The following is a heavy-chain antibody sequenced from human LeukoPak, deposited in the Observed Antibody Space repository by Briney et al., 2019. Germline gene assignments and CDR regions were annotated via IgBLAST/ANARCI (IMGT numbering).Heavy chain of an antibody. J-gene: IGHJ5*02. CDR2: ISGSGGST. Sequence: GGSLRLSCAASGFTFSSYAMSWVRQAPGKGLEWVSAISGSGGSTYYADSVKGRFTISRDNSENTLYLQMNSLRAEDTAVYYCVKDKAVLWFGELASSWFDPWGQGTLVTVSS. CDR3: VKDKAVLWFGELASSWFDP. D-gene: IGHD3-10*01. CDR1: GFTFSSYA. V-gene: IGHV3-23*01.